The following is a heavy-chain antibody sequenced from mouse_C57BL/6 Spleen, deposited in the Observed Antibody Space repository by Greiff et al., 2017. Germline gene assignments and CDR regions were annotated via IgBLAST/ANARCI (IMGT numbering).Heavy chain of an antibody. CDR1: GYTFTDYH. CDR2: INPNNGGT. J-gene: IGHJ3*01. V-gene: IGHV1-22*01. Sequence: EVQLQQSGPELVKPGASVKMSCKASGYTFTDYHMHWVKQSPGKSLEWIGYINPNNGGTSYNQKFKGKATLTVNKSSSTAYMELRSLTSEDSAVYYCARDYGSSYGGFAYWGKGTLVTVSA. CDR3: ARDYGSSYGGFAY. D-gene: IGHD1-1*01.